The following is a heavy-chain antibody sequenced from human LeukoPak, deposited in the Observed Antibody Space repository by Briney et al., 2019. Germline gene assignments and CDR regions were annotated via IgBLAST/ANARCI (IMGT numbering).Heavy chain of an antibody. Sequence: ASVNFSCKASGYTFTGYYMHWVRQAPGQGLEWMGWINPNRGGTNYAQKFQGRVTMTRDTSISTAYMELSRLRSDDTAVYYCARLGYCTNGVCYRKHNRLDPWGQGTLVTVSP. V-gene: IGHV1-2*02. D-gene: IGHD2-8*01. J-gene: IGHJ5*02. CDR2: INPNRGGT. CDR1: GYTFTGYY. CDR3: ARLGYCTNGVCYRKHNRLDP.